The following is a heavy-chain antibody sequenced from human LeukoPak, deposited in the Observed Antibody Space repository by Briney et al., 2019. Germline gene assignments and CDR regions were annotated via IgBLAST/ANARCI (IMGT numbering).Heavy chain of an antibody. V-gene: IGHV3-49*04. J-gene: IGHJ4*02. CDR3: LAVAGTPLAGDC. Sequence: GGSLRLSCTASGFTFGDYAMSWVRQAPGKGLEWVGFIRSKAYGGTTEYAASVKGRFTISRDDSKSIAYLQMNSLKTEDTAVYYCLAVAGTPLAGDCWGQGTLVTVSA. CDR2: IRSKAYGGTT. D-gene: IGHD6-19*01. CDR1: GFTFGDYA.